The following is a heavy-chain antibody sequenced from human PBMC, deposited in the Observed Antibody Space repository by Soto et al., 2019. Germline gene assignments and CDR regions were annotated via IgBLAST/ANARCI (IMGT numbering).Heavy chain of an antibody. CDR3: TRGGSAPYYYYAMDA. Sequence: ASVKVSCKASGYTFTTYGISWVRQAPGEGLEWLGWINTHNGNTNYAQNLQGRVFMTADTSTNTAYMELRSLRSDDTAIYYCTRGGSAPYYYYAMDAWGQGNTVTVSS. D-gene: IGHD3-10*01. CDR1: GYTFTTYG. CDR2: INTHNGNT. V-gene: IGHV1-18*01. J-gene: IGHJ6*02.